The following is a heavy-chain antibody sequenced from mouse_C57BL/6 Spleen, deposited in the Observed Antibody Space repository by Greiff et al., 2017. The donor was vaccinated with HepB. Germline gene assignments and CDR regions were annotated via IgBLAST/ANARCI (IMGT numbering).Heavy chain of an antibody. CDR1: GFTFSSYT. CDR3: ARHVYGYDYWYFDV. J-gene: IGHJ1*03. D-gene: IGHD2-2*01. CDR2: ISGGGGNP. Sequence: EVQLVESGGGLVKPGGSLKLSCAASGFTFSSYTMSWVRQTPEKRLEWVATISGGGGNPYYPDSVKGRFTISRDNAKNTLYLQMSSLRSEDTALYYCARHVYGYDYWYFDVWGTGTTVTVSS. V-gene: IGHV5-9*01.